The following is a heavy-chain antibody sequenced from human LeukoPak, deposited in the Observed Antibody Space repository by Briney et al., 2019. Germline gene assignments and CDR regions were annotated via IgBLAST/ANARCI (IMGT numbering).Heavy chain of an antibody. V-gene: IGHV5-51*01. CDR2: IYPGDSDT. D-gene: IGHD1-26*01. J-gene: IGHJ4*02. CDR1: GYSFTSYW. Sequence: GESLKISCKGSGYSFTSYWIGWVRQMPGKGLEWMGIIYPGDSDTGYSPSFQGQVTISADKSISTAYLQWSSLKASDTAMYYCAAYQWELPPVADYWGQGTLVTVSS. CDR3: AAYQWELPPVADY.